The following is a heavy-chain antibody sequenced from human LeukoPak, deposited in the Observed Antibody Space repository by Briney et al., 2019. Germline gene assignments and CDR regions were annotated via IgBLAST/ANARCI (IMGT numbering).Heavy chain of an antibody. V-gene: IGHV3-30*04. D-gene: IGHD6-13*01. CDR3: ASGEPGSSWTVDY. Sequence: GGSLRLSCAASGFTFSSYAMHWVRQAPGKGLEWVAVISYDGSNKYYADSVKGRFTISRDNSKNTLYLQMNSLRAEDTAVYYCASGEPGSSWTVDYWGQGTLVTVSS. J-gene: IGHJ4*02. CDR2: ISYDGSNK. CDR1: GFTFSSYA.